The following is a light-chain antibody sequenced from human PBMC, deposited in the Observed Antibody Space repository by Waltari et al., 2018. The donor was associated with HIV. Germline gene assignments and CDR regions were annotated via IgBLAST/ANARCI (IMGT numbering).Light chain of an antibody. CDR2: DVS. V-gene: IGKV3-11*01. CDR3: QQRRRWPVT. J-gene: IGKJ5*01. CDR1: QSISSF. Sequence: IVLTQSPATLSLPPGERAPLSCRASQSISSFLAWYRQTPGQAPRLLIYDVSNGATGISDRFSGSGFGTDFTLTINYLEPEDSGIYYCQQRRRWPVTFGEGTRLEIK.